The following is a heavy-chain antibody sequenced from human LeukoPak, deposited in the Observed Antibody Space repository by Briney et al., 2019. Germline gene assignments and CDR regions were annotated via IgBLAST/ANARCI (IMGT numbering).Heavy chain of an antibody. CDR1: GFTFSNYW. J-gene: IGHJ4*02. Sequence: GGSLRLSCAASGFTFSNYWMSWVRQAPGKGLEWVANIKQDGSGKYYVDSVKGRFTISRDNAKNSLYLQMNSLRAEDTAVYYCARDYYDSSAIDGDYWGQGTLVTVSS. V-gene: IGHV3-7*01. CDR3: ARDYYDSSAIDGDY. D-gene: IGHD3-22*01. CDR2: IKQDGSGK.